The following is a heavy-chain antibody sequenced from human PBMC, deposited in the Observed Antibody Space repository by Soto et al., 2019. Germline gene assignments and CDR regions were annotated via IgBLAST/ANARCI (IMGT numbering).Heavy chain of an antibody. J-gene: IGHJ6*02. CDR3: ARPRGVAAGPRPSYGMDV. Sequence: QVQLVQSGAEVKKPGSSVKVSCKASGGTFSSYTISWVRQAPGQGLEWMGRIIPILGIANYAQKFQGRVTITADKSTSTAYMELSSLRSEDTAVYYCARPRGVAAGPRPSYGMDVWGQGTTVTVSS. CDR2: IIPILGIA. D-gene: IGHD6-13*01. CDR1: GGTFSSYT. V-gene: IGHV1-69*02.